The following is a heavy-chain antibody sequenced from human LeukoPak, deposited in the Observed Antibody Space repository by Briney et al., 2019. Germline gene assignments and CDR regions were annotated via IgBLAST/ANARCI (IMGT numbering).Heavy chain of an antibody. CDR3: ATSARTYIGSSLDY. V-gene: IGHV3-74*01. D-gene: IGHD2-15*01. Sequence: PGGSLRLSCAASGLTFSTYWMHWVRQDPGKGLVWVSRISSDASITSYADPVKGRFTISRDNAKNTLYLQMNSLRAEDTALYYRATSARTYIGSSLDYWGQGTLVTVSS. CDR1: GLTFSTYW. CDR2: ISSDASIT. J-gene: IGHJ4*02.